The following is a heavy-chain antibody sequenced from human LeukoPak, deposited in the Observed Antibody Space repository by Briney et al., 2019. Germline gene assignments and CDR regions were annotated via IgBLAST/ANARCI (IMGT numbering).Heavy chain of an antibody. CDR1: GFTFSIYS. Sequence: PGGSLRLSCAASGFTFSIYSMNWVRQAPGKGLEWVSSIGGSSSSLYYEESVKGRFTISRDNAKNSLYLQLTSLTAEDTAVYYCAKEAGQDYGALDAFDVWGQGTMVTVSS. V-gene: IGHV3-21*01. CDR2: IGGSSSSL. J-gene: IGHJ3*01. D-gene: IGHD4-17*01. CDR3: AKEAGQDYGALDAFDV.